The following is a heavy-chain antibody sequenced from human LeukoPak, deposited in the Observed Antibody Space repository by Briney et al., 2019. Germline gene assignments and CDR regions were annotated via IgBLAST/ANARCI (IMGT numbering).Heavy chain of an antibody. CDR3: ARHRNFFDY. Sequence: KSSETLSLTCTVSGDSISSSYWSWIRQPPGKGVEWIGYIYYSGNTNYNPSLKSRVTISVDTSRNRFSLKLSSVTAADTAVYYCARHRNFFDYWGQGILVTVSS. V-gene: IGHV4-59*01. D-gene: IGHD2/OR15-2a*01. CDR1: GDSISSSY. J-gene: IGHJ4*02. CDR2: IYYSGNT.